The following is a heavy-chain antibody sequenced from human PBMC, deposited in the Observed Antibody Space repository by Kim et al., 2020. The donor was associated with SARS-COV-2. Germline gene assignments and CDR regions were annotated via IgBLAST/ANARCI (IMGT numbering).Heavy chain of an antibody. Sequence: SETLSLTCAVYGGSFSGYYWSWIRQPPGKGLEWIGEINHSGSTNYNPSLKSRVTISVDTSKNQFSLKLSSVTAADTAVYYCARGVVTAYYWYFDLWGRGT. CDR3: ARGVVTAYYWYFDL. CDR2: INHSGST. D-gene: IGHD2-21*02. V-gene: IGHV4-34*01. J-gene: IGHJ2*01. CDR1: GGSFSGYY.